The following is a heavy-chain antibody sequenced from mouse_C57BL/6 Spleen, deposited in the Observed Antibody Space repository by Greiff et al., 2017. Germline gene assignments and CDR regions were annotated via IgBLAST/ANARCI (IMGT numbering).Heavy chain of an antibody. CDR1: GYTFTSYW. CDR3: ARSIDYGSRGLAY. J-gene: IGHJ3*01. Sequence: QVQLQQPGAELVRPGSSVKLSCKASGYTFTSYWMHWVKQRPIQGLEWIGNIDPSDSATHYNQKFKDKATLTVDKSSSTAYMQLSSLTSEDSAVYYCARSIDYGSRGLAYWGQGTLVTVSA. D-gene: IGHD1-1*01. CDR2: IDPSDSAT. V-gene: IGHV1-52*01.